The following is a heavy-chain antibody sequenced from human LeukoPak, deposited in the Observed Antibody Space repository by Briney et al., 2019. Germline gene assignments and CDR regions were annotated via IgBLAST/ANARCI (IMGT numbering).Heavy chain of an antibody. CDR1: GFTFGDYA. Sequence: HSGGSLRLSCTASGFTFGDYAMSWVRQAPGKGLEWVGFIRSKAYGGTTEYAASVKGRFTISRDDSKSIAYLQMNSLKTEDTAVYYCTRGQDYVWGSYRPYDYWGQGTLVTVSS. J-gene: IGHJ4*02. CDR2: IRSKAYGGTT. V-gene: IGHV3-49*04. CDR3: TRGQDYVWGSYRPYDY. D-gene: IGHD3-16*02.